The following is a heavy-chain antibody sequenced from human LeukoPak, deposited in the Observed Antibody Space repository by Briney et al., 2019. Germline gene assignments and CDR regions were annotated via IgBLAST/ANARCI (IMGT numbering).Heavy chain of an antibody. CDR2: INHSGST. CDR1: GGSFSGYY. CDR3: ARGVRGSGWYNY. D-gene: IGHD6-19*01. Sequence: SETLSLTCAVYGGSFSGYYWSWIRQPPGKGLEWIGEINHSGSTNYNPPLKSRVTISVDTSKNQFSLKLSSVTAADTAVYYCARGVRGSGWYNYWGQGTLVTVSS. V-gene: IGHV4-34*01. J-gene: IGHJ4*02.